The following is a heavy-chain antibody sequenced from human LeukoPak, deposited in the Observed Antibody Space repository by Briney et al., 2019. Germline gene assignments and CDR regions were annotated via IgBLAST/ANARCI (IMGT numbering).Heavy chain of an antibody. CDR2: IYYSGST. V-gene: IGHV4-39*01. CDR3: ARRGAAAGPNNDAFDI. CDR1: GGSISSSSYY. Sequence: PSETLSLTCTVSGGSISSSSYYWGWIRQPPGKGLEWIGSIYYSGSTYYNPSLKSRVTISVDTSKNQFSLKLSSVTAADTAVYYCARRGAAAGPNNDAFDIWGQGTMVTVSS. D-gene: IGHD6-13*01. J-gene: IGHJ3*02.